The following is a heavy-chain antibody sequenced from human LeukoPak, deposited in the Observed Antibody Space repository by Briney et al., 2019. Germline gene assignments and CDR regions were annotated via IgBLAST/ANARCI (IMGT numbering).Heavy chain of an antibody. CDR3: ARRHDFWSGYHWFDP. J-gene: IGHJ5*02. V-gene: IGHV5-51*01. Sequence: GESLKISCQGSGYSFTSYWIGWVRQMPGKGLEWMGIIYPGDSDTRYSPSFQGQVTISADKSISTAYLQWSSLKASDTAMYYCARRHDFWSGYHWFDPWGQGTLVTVSS. CDR1: GYSFTSYW. CDR2: IYPGDSDT. D-gene: IGHD3-3*01.